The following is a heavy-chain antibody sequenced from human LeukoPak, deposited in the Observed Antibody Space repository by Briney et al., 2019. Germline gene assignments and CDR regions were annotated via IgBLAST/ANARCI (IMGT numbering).Heavy chain of an antibody. Sequence: SETLSLTCSVSGFSISGGYQWGWIRQSPGKGLEWIGTIHHSGNTDYNPSLESRVTMSVDTSKNEFSLKLNFVTAADTAVYYCARDTSSRWYLFDYWGQGTLVTVSS. V-gene: IGHV4-38-2*02. J-gene: IGHJ4*02. CDR3: ARDTSSRWYLFDY. CDR2: IHHSGNT. CDR1: GFSISGGYQ. D-gene: IGHD2-15*01.